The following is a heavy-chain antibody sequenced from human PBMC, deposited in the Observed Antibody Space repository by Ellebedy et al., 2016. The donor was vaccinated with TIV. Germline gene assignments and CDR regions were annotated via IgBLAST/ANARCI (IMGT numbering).Heavy chain of an antibody. Sequence: SETLSLTXTVSGGSMRSYYWSWIRQPPGKGLEWIGDINHSGSTNYSPSLRSRVTISIDTSIHQFSLKLTSVTAADTAVYYCAGGRADVWELLAYWGQGTLATVSS. CDR3: AGGRADVWELLAY. D-gene: IGHD1-26*01. CDR1: GGSMRSYY. J-gene: IGHJ4*02. V-gene: IGHV4-34*01. CDR2: INHSGST.